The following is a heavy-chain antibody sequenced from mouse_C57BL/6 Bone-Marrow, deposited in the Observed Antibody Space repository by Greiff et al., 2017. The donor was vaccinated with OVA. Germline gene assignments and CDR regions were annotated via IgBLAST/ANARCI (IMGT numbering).Heavy chain of an antibody. V-gene: IGHV10-1*01. CDR3: VRSYYYGYYYAMDY. J-gene: IGHJ4*01. CDR2: IRSKSNNYAT. D-gene: IGHD1-1*01. Sequence: EVKLVESGGGLVQSKGSLKLSCAASGFSFNTYAMNWVRQAPGKGLEWVARIRSKSNNYATYYADSVKDRFTISRDDSESMLYLQMNNLKTEDTAMYYCVRSYYYGYYYAMDYWGQGTSVTVSS. CDR1: GFSFNTYA.